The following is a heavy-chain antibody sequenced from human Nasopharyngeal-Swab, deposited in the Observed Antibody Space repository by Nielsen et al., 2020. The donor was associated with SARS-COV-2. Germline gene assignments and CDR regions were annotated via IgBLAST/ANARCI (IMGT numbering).Heavy chain of an antibody. D-gene: IGHD6-6*01. V-gene: IGHV1-18*01. Sequence: ASVKVSCKASGYTFTSYGISWVRQAPGQGLEWMGWISAYNGNTNYAQKLQGRVTMTTDTSTSTAYMELRSLRSDDTAVYYCARDLFPGALSSSGGDAFDIWGRGTMVTVSS. CDR1: GYTFTSYG. J-gene: IGHJ3*02. CDR2: ISAYNGNT. CDR3: ARDLFPGALSSSGGDAFDI.